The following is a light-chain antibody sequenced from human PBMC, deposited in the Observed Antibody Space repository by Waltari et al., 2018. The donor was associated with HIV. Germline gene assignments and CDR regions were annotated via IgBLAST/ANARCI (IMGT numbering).Light chain of an antibody. CDR3: QQSYRSLT. CDR1: HNIITY. V-gene: IGKV1-39*01. J-gene: IGKJ3*01. CDR2: AAS. Sequence: DIQMTQSPSSLSASLGDRIVITFRASHNIITYVNWYQQKPVSAPDLLIYAASTLRSGVPSRFSGSGSGTDFTLTISSLQPDDFATYYCQQSYRSLTFGPGTKVDV.